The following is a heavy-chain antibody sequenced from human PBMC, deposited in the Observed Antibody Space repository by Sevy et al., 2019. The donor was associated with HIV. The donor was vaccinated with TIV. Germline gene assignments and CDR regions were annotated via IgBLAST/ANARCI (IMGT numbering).Heavy chain of an antibody. J-gene: IGHJ5*02. Sequence: SETLSLTCTVSGGSITSYSWSWIRQPAGKGLEWLGRIYSNGNSNYNPSLKSRLTMSVDTSKNQFSLKLTSVNAADTAVYFCAREGGASSAWFENWFGPWGQGTLVTVSS. D-gene: IGHD6-13*01. V-gene: IGHV4-4*07. CDR2: IYSNGNS. CDR3: AREGGASSAWFENWFGP. CDR1: GGSITSYS.